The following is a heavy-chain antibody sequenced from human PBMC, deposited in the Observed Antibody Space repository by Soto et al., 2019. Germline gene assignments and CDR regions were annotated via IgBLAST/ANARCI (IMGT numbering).Heavy chain of an antibody. Sequence: SETLSLTCAVYGGSFSGYYWSWVRQPPGKGLEWIGEINHSGGTNYNPSLESRVTISVDTSKNQFSLKLSSVTAADTAVYYCARLRLAITIFGVVKARFDYWGQGTLGTVSS. CDR2: INHSGGT. CDR1: GGSFSGYY. D-gene: IGHD3-3*01. V-gene: IGHV4-34*01. CDR3: ARLRLAITIFGVVKARFDY. J-gene: IGHJ4*02.